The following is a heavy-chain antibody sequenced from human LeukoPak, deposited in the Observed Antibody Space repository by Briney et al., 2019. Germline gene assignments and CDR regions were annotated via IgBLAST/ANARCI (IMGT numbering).Heavy chain of an antibody. J-gene: IGHJ5*02. Sequence: GGSLRLSCAASGFTFSSYWMSWVRQAPGKGLEWVANIKQDGSEKYYVDSVKGRFTISRDNAKNSLYLQMNSLRAEDTAVYYCARGVVAARNWFDPWGQGTLVTVSS. D-gene: IGHD2-15*01. CDR3: ARGVVAARNWFDP. CDR1: GFTFSSYW. V-gene: IGHV3-7*01. CDR2: IKQDGSEK.